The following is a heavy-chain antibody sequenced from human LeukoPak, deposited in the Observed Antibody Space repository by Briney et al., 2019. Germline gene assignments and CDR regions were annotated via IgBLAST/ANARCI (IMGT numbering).Heavy chain of an antibody. V-gene: IGHV1-2*02. CDR2: INPNSGGT. CDR3: ARGPRVFGVVIAPYWYFDF. J-gene: IGHJ2*01. D-gene: IGHD3-3*01. CDR1: GYTFTGYY. Sequence: ASVKVSCKASGYTFTGYYMHWVRQAPGQGLEWMGWINPNSGGTNYAQKFQGRVTMTRDTSISTAYMELSRLRSDDTAVYYCARGPRVFGVVIAPYWYFDFWGRGTLVTVSS.